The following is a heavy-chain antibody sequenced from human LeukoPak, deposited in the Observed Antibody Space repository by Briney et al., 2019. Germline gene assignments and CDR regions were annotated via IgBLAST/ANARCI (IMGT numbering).Heavy chain of an antibody. J-gene: IGHJ5*02. CDR2: INPNSGGT. Sequence: GASVKVSCKASGYTFTGYYMHWVRQAPGQGLEWMGWINPNSGGTNYAQKFQGRVTMTRDTSISTAYMELSRLRSDDTAVYYCARDRCSGGSCYSGWFGPWGQGTLVTVSS. CDR3: ARDRCSGGSCYSGWFGP. CDR1: GYTFTGYY. D-gene: IGHD2-15*01. V-gene: IGHV1-2*02.